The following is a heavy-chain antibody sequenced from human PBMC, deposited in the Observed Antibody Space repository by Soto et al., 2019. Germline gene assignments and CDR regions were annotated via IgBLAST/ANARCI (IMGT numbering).Heavy chain of an antibody. D-gene: IGHD6-19*01. CDR2: ISGPGGTI. CDR1: GFTFREYG. J-gene: IGHJ5*02. CDR3: SKDRALAVADWLDP. V-gene: IGHV3-23*01. Sequence: GGSLRLSCAASGFTFREYGMSWVRQAPGKGLEWVSSISGPGGTIYYADSVEGRFTISRDNSKDTLYLQMNSLRAEDTAVYYCSKDRALAVADWLDPWGQGTLVTVSS.